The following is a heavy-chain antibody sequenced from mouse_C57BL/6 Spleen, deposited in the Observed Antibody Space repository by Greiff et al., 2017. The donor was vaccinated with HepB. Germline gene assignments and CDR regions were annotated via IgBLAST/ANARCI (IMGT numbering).Heavy chain of an antibody. CDR2: ISDGGSYT. CDR3: ARDLGGSSFDY. V-gene: IGHV5-4*01. J-gene: IGHJ2*01. CDR1: GFTFSSYA. Sequence: VQLKESGGGLVKPGGSLKLSCAASGFTFSSYAMSWVRQTPEKRLEWVATISDGGSYTYYPDNVKGRFTISRDNAKNNLYLQMSHLKSEDTAMYYCARDLGGSSFDYWGQGTTLTVSS. D-gene: IGHD1-1*01.